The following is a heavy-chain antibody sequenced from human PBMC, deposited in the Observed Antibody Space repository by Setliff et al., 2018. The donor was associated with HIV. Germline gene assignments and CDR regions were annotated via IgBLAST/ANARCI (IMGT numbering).Heavy chain of an antibody. CDR2: ISVYNGNT. CDR3: ARVPRTGPLDY. V-gene: IGHV1-18*01. Sequence: ASVKVSCKPSGYTFINYGIHWVRQAPGQGLEWMGWISVYNGNTNYAEKFQGRVTMTTDTSTSTAYMDLRSLRADDTALYYCARVPRTGPLDYWGQGTLVTVSS. CDR1: GYTFINYG. J-gene: IGHJ4*02.